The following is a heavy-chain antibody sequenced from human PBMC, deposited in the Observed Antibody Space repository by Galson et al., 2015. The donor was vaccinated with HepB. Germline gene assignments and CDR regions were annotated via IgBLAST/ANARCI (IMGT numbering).Heavy chain of an antibody. J-gene: IGHJ4*02. CDR2: INPNSGGT. D-gene: IGHD5-12*01. CDR1: GYTFTGYY. CDR3: ARDVKYSDYDDEKNYLDY. Sequence: SVKVSCKASGYTFTGYYMHWVRQAPGQGLEWMGWINPNSGGTNYAQKFQGRVTMTRDTSISTAYMELSRLRSDDTAVYYCARDVKYSDYDDEKNYLDYWGRGTLVTVSS. V-gene: IGHV1-2*02.